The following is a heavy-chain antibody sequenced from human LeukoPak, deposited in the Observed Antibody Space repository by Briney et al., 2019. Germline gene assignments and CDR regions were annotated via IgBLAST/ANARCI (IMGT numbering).Heavy chain of an antibody. CDR1: GYTFTSYY. D-gene: IGHD1-26*01. CDR2: INPNSGGT. Sequence: VASVKVSCKASGYTFTSYYMHWVRQAPGQGLEWMGWINPNSGGTNYAQKFQDRVTMTRDTSISTAYMELSRLRSDDTAVYYCARDWDTGIVGATPLDFWGQGTLVSVSS. V-gene: IGHV1-2*02. CDR3: ARDWDTGIVGATPLDF. J-gene: IGHJ4*02.